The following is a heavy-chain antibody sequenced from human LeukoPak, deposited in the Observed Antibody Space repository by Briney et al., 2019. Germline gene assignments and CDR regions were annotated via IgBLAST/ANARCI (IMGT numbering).Heavy chain of an antibody. CDR1: GFIFSNYW. CDR3: AKSSLGWLDP. Sequence: PGGSLRLSCAASGFIFSNYWMSWVRQAPGKGLEWVASIAQDGSDKFSVDSVKGRFTISRDNARNSMYLQMKSLRVEDTAVYYCAKSSLGWLDPWGQGALVTVSS. J-gene: IGHJ5*02. CDR2: IAQDGSDK. V-gene: IGHV3-7*01. D-gene: IGHD7-27*01.